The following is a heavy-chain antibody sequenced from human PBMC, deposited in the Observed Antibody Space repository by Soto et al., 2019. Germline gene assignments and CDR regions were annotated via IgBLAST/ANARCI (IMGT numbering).Heavy chain of an antibody. V-gene: IGHV3-30*18. CDR1: RFTFSSYG. J-gene: IGHJ6*02. CDR3: AKGVYSSSWRNYYYYGMDV. Sequence: QVQLVESGGGVVQPGRSLRLSCAASRFTFSSYGMHWVRQAPGKGLEWVAVISYDGSNKYYADSVKGRFTISRDNSKNTLYLQMNSLRAEDTAVYYCAKGVYSSSWRNYYYYGMDVWGQGTTVTVSS. CDR2: ISYDGSNK. D-gene: IGHD6-13*01.